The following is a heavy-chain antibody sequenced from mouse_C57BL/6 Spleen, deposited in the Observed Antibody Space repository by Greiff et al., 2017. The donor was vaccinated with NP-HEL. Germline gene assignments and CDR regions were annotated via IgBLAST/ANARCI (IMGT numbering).Heavy chain of an antibody. V-gene: IGHV14-4*01. Sequence: EVQLQQSGAELVRPGASVKLSCTASGFNIKDDYMHWVKQRPEQGLEWIGWIDPENGDTEYASKFQGKATIKADTSSNTAYLQLSSLTSADTAVYYCTTVIGYYWGQGTTLTVSS. CDR1: GFNIKDDY. J-gene: IGHJ2*01. CDR2: IDPENGDT. D-gene: IGHD2-14*01. CDR3: TTVIGYY.